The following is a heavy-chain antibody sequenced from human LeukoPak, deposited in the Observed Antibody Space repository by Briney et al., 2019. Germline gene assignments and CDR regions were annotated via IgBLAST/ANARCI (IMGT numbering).Heavy chain of an antibody. D-gene: IGHD6-13*01. J-gene: IGHJ6*04. CDR3: ARDRRRQQLVRAYYYDGMDV. CDR1: GYTFTSYG. Sequence: GASVKVSCKASGYTFTSYGISWVRQAPGQGLEWMGWISAYNGNTNYAQKLQGRVTMTTDTSTSTAYMELRSLRSDDTAVYYCARDRRRQQLVRAYYYDGMDVWGKGTTVTVSS. CDR2: ISAYNGNT. V-gene: IGHV1-18*04.